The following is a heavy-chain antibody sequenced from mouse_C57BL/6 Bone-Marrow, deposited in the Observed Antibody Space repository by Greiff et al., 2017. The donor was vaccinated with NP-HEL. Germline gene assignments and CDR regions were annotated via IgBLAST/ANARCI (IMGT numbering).Heavy chain of an antibody. Sequence: EVNVVESGGGLVKPGGSLKLSCAASGFTFSSYAMSWVRQTPEKRLEWVATISDGGSYTYYPDNVKGRFTISRDNAKNNLYLQMSHLKSEDTAMYYCARDPNWAFDYWGQGTTLTVSS. CDR3: ARDPNWAFDY. CDR2: ISDGGSYT. D-gene: IGHD4-1*01. CDR1: GFTFSSYA. J-gene: IGHJ2*01. V-gene: IGHV5-4*01.